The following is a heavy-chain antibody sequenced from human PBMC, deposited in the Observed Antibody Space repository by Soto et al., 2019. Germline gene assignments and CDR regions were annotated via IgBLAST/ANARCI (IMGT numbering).Heavy chain of an antibody. Sequence: SETLSLTCTVSGGSISSYYWSWIRQPPGKGLEWIGYIYYSGSTNYNPSLKSRVTISVDTSKNQFSLKLSSVTAADTAVYYCARTHGGNSFQAYFDYWGQGTLVTVSS. CDR3: ARTHGGNSFQAYFDY. CDR1: GGSISSYY. D-gene: IGHD2-21*02. CDR2: IYYSGST. J-gene: IGHJ4*02. V-gene: IGHV4-59*01.